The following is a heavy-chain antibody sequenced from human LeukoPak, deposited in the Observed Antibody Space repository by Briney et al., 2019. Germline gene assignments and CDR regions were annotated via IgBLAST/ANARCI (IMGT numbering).Heavy chain of an antibody. V-gene: IGHV1-2*02. Sequence: ASVKVSCKASGYTFTSYGISWVRQAPGQGLEWMGWINPNSGVTHYPQKFQGGVTMTRDTSITTAYMELSSLRSDDTAVYYCARDVGEYCSSTNCYASHYWGQGTLVTVSS. D-gene: IGHD2-2*01. CDR2: INPNSGVT. CDR3: ARDVGEYCSSTNCYASHY. CDR1: GYTFTSYG. J-gene: IGHJ4*02.